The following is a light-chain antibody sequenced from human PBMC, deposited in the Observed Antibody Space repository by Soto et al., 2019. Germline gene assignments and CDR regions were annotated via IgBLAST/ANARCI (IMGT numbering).Light chain of an antibody. CDR3: QQTYSTPS. CDR2: SAE. V-gene: IGKV1-39*01. J-gene: IGKJ3*01. Sequence: DIRLTQSPSSVSASLGDRVTITCRASRNIDTFLTWYHQKPGAAPKLLLYSAERSPAGVPSRFSGGGSGTDFSLSISSLQSEDFGTYYCQQTYSTPSFGPGTTVDMK. CDR1: RNIDTF.